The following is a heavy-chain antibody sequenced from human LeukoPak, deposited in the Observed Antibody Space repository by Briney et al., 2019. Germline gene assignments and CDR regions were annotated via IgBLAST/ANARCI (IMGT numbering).Heavy chain of an antibody. CDR3: ARSHGDTEYYFDY. Sequence: QPGGSLRLSCAASGFTFSDHYMDWVRQAPGKGLEWVGRTRNKANSYTTEYAASVKGRFTISRDDSKNSLYLQMNSLKTEDTAVYYCARSHGDTEYYFDYWGQGTLVTVSS. CDR1: GFTFSDHY. J-gene: IGHJ4*02. V-gene: IGHV3-72*01. D-gene: IGHD4-17*01. CDR2: TRNKANSYTT.